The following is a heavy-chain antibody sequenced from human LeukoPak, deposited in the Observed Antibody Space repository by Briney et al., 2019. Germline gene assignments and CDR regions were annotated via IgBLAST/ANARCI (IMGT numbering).Heavy chain of an antibody. V-gene: IGHV3-48*01. CDR2: ISPSSTLI. D-gene: IGHD1-26*01. CDR3: ASLASEWELPEVDY. J-gene: IGHJ4*02. CDR1: GFTFSSYA. Sequence: GGSLRLSCAASGFTFSSYAMNWVRQAPGTGLEWVSYISPSSTLIYYADSVKGRFTISRDNAKKSLFLQVNSLRAEDTAVYYCASLASEWELPEVDYWGLGTLVTVSS.